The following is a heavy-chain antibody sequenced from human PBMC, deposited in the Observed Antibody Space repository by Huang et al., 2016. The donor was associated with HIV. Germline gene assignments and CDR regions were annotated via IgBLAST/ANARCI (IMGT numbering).Heavy chain of an antibody. V-gene: IGHV1-3*01. Sequence: QVQLVQSGAEVKKPGASVKVSCKASGYSFTTYALHWVRQAPGHRLEWMGGINPGNGNTNDSQKFQGRVTITRDTSASTVDMEVSSLTFEDTAVYYCAREFVIFGAPLWPAYWGQGTLISVSS. CDR1: GYSFTTYA. D-gene: IGHD2-21*01. CDR3: AREFVIFGAPLWPAY. J-gene: IGHJ4*02. CDR2: INPGNGNT.